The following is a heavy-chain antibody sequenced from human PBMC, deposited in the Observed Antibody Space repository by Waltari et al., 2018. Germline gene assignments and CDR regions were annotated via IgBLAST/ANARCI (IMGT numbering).Heavy chain of an antibody. J-gene: IGHJ4*02. CDR1: GYTFTSFG. V-gene: IGHV1-18*01. D-gene: IGHD6-13*01. CDR3: ARDPPALAAAGTGDY. CDR2: ISAYNGNT. Sequence: QVQLVQSGAEGKKPGASVKVSCKASGYTFTSFGISWVRRAPGQGLEWMGWISAYNGNTNYAQKLQGRVTMTTDTSTSTAYMELRSLRSDDTAVYYCARDPPALAAAGTGDYWGQGTLVTVSS.